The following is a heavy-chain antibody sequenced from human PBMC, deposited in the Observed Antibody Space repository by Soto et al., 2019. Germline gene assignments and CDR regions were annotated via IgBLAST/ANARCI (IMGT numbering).Heavy chain of an antibody. CDR3: AKGGSSGWSPNYYYYYGMDV. D-gene: IGHD6-19*01. J-gene: IGHJ6*02. CDR2: ISYDGSNK. Sequence: GGSLRLSCAASGFTFRSYGMHWVRQAPGKGLEWVAVISYDGSNKYYADSVKGRFTISRDNSKNTLYLQMNSLRAEDTAVYYCAKGGSSGWSPNYYYYYGMDVWGQGTTVTVSS. V-gene: IGHV3-30*18. CDR1: GFTFRSYG.